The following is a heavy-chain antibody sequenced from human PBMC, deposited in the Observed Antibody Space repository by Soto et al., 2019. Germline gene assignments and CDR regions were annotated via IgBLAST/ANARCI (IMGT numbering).Heavy chain of an antibody. D-gene: IGHD2-15*01. CDR1: GFKFNRYT. V-gene: IGHV3-21*01. CDR3: ARDCSGGSCYPGMDV. Sequence: GGSLRLSCAASGFKFNRYTINWVRQAPGKRLEWLSSISSSGYIFSTDSVRGRFTISRDNAKNSVYLQINSRRAEDTAVYFCARDCSGGSCYPGMDVWGQGTTGTVSS. CDR2: ISSSGYI. J-gene: IGHJ6*02.